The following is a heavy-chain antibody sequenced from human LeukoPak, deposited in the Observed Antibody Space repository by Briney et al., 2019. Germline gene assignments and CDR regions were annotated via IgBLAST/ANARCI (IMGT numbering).Heavy chain of an antibody. V-gene: IGHV3-11*04. Sequence: KTGGSLRLSCAASGFTFSDYYMSWIRQAPGKGLEWVSYISSSGSTMYYADPVKGRFTISSDSAKNSLYLQLHILRAEDTDVYYGAALGGLWFGSYWGQGTLVSVSS. CDR2: ISSSGSTM. D-gene: IGHD3-10*01. CDR1: GFTFSDYY. CDR3: AALGGLWFGSY. J-gene: IGHJ4*02.